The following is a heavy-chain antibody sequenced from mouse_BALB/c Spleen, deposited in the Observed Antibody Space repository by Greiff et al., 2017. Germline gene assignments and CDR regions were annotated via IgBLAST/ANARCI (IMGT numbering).Heavy chain of an antibody. J-gene: IGHJ4*01. CDR1: GFTFSDYY. D-gene: IGHD1-1*01. CDR3: ASTDYAMDY. V-gene: IGHV5-4*02. Sequence: EVMLVESGGGLVKPGGSLKLSCAASGFTFSDYYMYWVRQTPEKRLEWVATISDGGSYTYYPDSVKGRFTISRDNAKNNLYLQMSSLKSEDTAMYYCASTDYAMDYWGQGTSVTVSS. CDR2: ISDGGSYT.